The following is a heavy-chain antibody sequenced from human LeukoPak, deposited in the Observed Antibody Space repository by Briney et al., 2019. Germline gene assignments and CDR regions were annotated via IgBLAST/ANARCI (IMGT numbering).Heavy chain of an antibody. Sequence: GGPLRLPCEPLGFPVIANNITWVRKPQGKGLEWVSVIYSGGSTYYADSVKGRFTISRDNSKNTLYLQMNSLRAEDTAVYYCVRESPDYWGQGTLVTVSS. CDR2: IYSGGST. CDR1: GFPVIANN. J-gene: IGHJ4*02. V-gene: IGHV3-53*01. CDR3: VRESPDY.